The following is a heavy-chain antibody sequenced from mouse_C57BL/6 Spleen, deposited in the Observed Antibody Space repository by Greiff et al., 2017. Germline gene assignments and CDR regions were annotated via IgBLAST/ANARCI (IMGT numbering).Heavy chain of an antibody. CDR3: ARGTRDAMDY. D-gene: IGHD3-3*01. CDR1: GYTFTSYW. Sequence: VQLQQPGAELVRPGPSVKLSCKASGYTFTSYWMHWVKQRPIQGLEWIGNIDPSDSETHYNQKFKDKATLTVDKSSNTAYMQLSSLTSEDSAVYYCARGTRDAMDYWGQGTAVTVSS. CDR2: IDPSDSET. J-gene: IGHJ4*01. V-gene: IGHV1-52*01.